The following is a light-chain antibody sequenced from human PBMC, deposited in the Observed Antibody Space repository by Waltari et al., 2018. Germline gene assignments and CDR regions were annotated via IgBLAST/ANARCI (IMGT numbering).Light chain of an antibody. J-gene: IGLJ2*01. V-gene: IGLV2-14*01. CDR3: SSYSASPPHVV. CDR1: SSHVGGFNF. Sequence: QSALTHPASVSGSPGQSITISCTGTSSHVGGFNFVSWYHQHPAKAPKLIIYDVFNRPSGVSTRFSGSKSDDAASLAISALQAEDDAVYYCSSYSASPPHVVFGGGTKVTVL. CDR2: DVF.